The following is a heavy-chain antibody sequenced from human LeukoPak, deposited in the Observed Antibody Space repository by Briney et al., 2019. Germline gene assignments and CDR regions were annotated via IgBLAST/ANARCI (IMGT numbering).Heavy chain of an antibody. D-gene: IGHD1-26*01. V-gene: IGHV3-74*01. CDR3: ARGATYAYYQDY. J-gene: IGHJ4*02. CDR1: GFTFSSHW. CDR2: IKYDASST. Sequence: GGSLRLSCADSGFTFSSHWMHWVRQAPGKGLVWVSRIKYDASSTSYANSVKGRFTISRDNAKNTLYLQMNSLRAEDTAVYYCARGATYAYYQDYWGQGTLVTVSS.